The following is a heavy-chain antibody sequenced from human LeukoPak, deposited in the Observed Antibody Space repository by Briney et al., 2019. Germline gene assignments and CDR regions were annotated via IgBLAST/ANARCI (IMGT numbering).Heavy chain of an antibody. CDR2: IYYSGST. J-gene: IGHJ3*02. D-gene: IGHD2-15*01. CDR1: VGFISSGDYY. Sequence: SETLSLTCTVSVGFISSGDYYWSWIRQPPGKGLEWIGYIYYSGSTYYNPSLKSRVTISVDTSKNQFSLKLSSVTAADTAVYYCARIFSRLGAFDICGQGTMVTVSS. CDR3: ARIFSRLGAFDI. V-gene: IGHV4-30-4*08.